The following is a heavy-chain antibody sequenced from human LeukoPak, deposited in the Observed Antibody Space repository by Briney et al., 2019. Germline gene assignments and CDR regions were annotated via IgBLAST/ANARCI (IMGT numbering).Heavy chain of an antibody. J-gene: IGHJ4*02. CDR2: ISSSGSTI. CDR1: GFTVSSNY. V-gene: IGHV3-48*03. Sequence: GGSLRLSCAASGFTVSSNYMNWVRQAPGKGLEWVSYISSSGSTIYYADSVKGRFTISRDNAKNSLYLQMNSLRAEDTAVYYCARDARWLHRWGQGTLVTVSS. D-gene: IGHD5-24*01. CDR3: ARDARWLHR.